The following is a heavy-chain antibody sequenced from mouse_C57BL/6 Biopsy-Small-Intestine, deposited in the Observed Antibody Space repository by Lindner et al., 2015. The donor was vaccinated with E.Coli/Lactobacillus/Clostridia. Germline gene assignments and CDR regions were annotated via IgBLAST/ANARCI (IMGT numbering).Heavy chain of an antibody. D-gene: IGHD1-1*01. J-gene: IGHJ4*01. CDR1: GFTFTDYC. V-gene: IGHV7-3*04. CDR3: ARENYGSVDY. CDR2: IRNRADGYTT. Sequence: VQLQESGGGLVQPGDSLSLSCVASGFTFTDYCVTWVRQPPGKALEWLTLIRNRADGYTTEYSASVKGRFTISRDDSQSILYLQMNALRTEDSATYYCARENYGSVDYWGQGTSVTVSS.